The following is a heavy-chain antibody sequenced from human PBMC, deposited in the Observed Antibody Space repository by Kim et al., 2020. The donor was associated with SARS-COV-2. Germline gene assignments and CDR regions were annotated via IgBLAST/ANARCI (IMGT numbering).Heavy chain of an antibody. CDR2: ISRDGGEI. Sequence: GGSLRLSCAASGFTFDDYAIQWVRQVPGKGLEWVSLISRDGGEIKYADSVKGRFTISRDNSKKSVHLQMNSLRSEDTALYYCVRGQQWLIKNWGQGTQVTVS. CDR1: GFTFDDYA. J-gene: IGHJ4*02. CDR3: VRGQQWLIKN. V-gene: IGHV3-43*02. D-gene: IGHD6-19*01.